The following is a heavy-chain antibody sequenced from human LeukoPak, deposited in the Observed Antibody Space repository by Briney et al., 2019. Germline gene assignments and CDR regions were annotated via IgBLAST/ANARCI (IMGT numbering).Heavy chain of an antibody. CDR2: IYSGGNT. CDR3: AASRYGSGWYMADY. CDR1: GFTVSSNY. V-gene: IGHV3-66*01. Sequence: GGSLRLSCAASGFTVSSNYMNWARQAPGKGLEWVSVIYSGGNTYYADSVKGRFTISRDNFKNTLYLQMNSLRAEDTAVYYCAASRYGSGWYMADYWGQGTLVTVSS. J-gene: IGHJ4*02. D-gene: IGHD6-19*01.